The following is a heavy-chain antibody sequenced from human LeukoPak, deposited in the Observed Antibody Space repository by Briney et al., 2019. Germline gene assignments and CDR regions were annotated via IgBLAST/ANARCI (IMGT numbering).Heavy chain of an antibody. CDR1: GGTFSSYA. Sequence: SVKVSCKASGGTFSSYAISWVRQAPGQGLEWMGRIIPISGTANYAQKFQGRVTITTDESTSTAYMELSSLRSEDTAVYYCAREDYDSSGQHTYYFDYWGQGTLVTVSS. J-gene: IGHJ4*02. CDR2: IIPISGTA. V-gene: IGHV1-69*05. CDR3: AREDYDSSGQHTYYFDY. D-gene: IGHD3-22*01.